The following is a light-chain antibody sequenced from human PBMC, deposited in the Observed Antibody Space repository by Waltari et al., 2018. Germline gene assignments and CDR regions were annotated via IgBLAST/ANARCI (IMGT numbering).Light chain of an antibody. CDR3: QQYGTSLVYT. J-gene: IGKJ2*01. CDR2: GAS. Sequence: EIVLTQSPGTLSLSPGERATLSCRASQSVSSSYIAWYQQKPGQAPRLLIYGASRRATGIPDRFSGSGSGTDFTLTISRLEPEDFAVYYCQQYGTSLVYTFGQGTKLEIK. CDR1: QSVSSSY. V-gene: IGKV3-20*01.